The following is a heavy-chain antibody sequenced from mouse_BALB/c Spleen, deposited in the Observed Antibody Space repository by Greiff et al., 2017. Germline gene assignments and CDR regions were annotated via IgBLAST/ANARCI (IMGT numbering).Heavy chain of an antibody. CDR2: IHYSGST. D-gene: IGHD1-1*01. J-gene: IGHJ3*01. CDR3: AREGEYDGSTPWFAY. CDR1: GYSITSGYS. V-gene: IGHV3-1*02. Sequence: EVKLVESGPDLVKPSQSLSLTCTVTGYSITSGYSWHWIRQFPGNKLEWMGYIHYSGSTNYNPSLKSRISITRDTSKNQFFLQLNSVTTEDTATYYCAREGEYDGSTPWFAYWGQGTLVTVSA.